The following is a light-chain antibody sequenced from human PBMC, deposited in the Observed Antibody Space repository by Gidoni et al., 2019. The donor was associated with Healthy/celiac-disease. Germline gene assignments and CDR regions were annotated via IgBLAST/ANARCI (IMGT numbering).Light chain of an antibody. CDR3: QECGTSPRCS. V-gene: IGKV3-20*01. Sequence: VFTPSPRTLSSLPGERATLSCRARPTIRSTYLAWYQQKPGQAPRLLIYGASTRDTGIPARFSGSGSGTDFTLTISSLEPEDVEVDYCQECGTSPRCSFGQGTNLEI. CDR2: GAS. CDR1: PTIRSTY. J-gene: IGKJ2*04.